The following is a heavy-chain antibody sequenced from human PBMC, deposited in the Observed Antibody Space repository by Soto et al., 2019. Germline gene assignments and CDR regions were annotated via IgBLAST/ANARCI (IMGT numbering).Heavy chain of an antibody. V-gene: IGHV4-31*03. Sequence: SDTLSLTCTVSGGSISSGGYYWSWIRQHPGKGLEWIGYIYYSGSTYYNPSLKSRVTISVDTSKNQFSLKLSSVTAADTAVYYCARGIDYPNWFDPWGQGTLVTVSS. J-gene: IGHJ5*02. CDR3: ARGIDYPNWFDP. CDR1: GGSISSGGYY. D-gene: IGHD4-17*01. CDR2: IYYSGST.